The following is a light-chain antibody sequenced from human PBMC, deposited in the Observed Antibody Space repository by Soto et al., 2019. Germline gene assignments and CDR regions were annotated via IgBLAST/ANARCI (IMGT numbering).Light chain of an antibody. CDR2: DTS. CDR1: QSVSSK. CDR3: QQYNKWPPIT. J-gene: IGKJ5*01. V-gene: IGKV3-15*01. Sequence: ELVLTQAPATLSVSPGERATLSCRASQSVSSKLAWYQQKPGQAPSLLIYDTSTRATGIPARFSGSGSGTEFTLTISSLQSEDFAVYYCQQYNKWPPITFGQGTRLEIK.